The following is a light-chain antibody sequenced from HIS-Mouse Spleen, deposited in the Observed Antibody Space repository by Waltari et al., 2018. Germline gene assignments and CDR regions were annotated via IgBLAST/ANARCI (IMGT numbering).Light chain of an antibody. J-gene: IGLJ3*02. CDR3: CSYAGSYTLV. V-gene: IGLV2-11*01. CDR1: SSDVGCYND. CDR2: DVS. Sequence: QSALTQPRSVSGSPGQSVPISCTGTSSDVGCYNDVSWYQQHPGKAPKLMIYDVSKRPSGVPDRFSGSKSGNTASLTISGLQAEDEADYYCCSYAGSYTLVFGGGTKLTVL.